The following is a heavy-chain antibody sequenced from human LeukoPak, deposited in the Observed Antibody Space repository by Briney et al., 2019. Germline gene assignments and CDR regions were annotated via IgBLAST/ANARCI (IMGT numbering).Heavy chain of an antibody. CDR1: GGSISSSNW. D-gene: IGHD5-18*01. V-gene: IGHV4-4*02. CDR3: AARRGYSYGGFDY. J-gene: IGHJ4*02. CDR2: IYHSGST. Sequence: SGTLSLTCAVSGGSISSSNWWSWVRQPPGKGLEWVGEIYHSGSTNYNPSLKSRVTISVDKSKNQFSLKLSSVTAADTAVYYCAARRGYSYGGFDYWGQGTLVTVSS.